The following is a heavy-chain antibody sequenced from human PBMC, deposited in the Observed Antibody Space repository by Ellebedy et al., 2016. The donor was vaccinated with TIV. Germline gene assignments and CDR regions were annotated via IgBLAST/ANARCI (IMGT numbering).Heavy chain of an antibody. Sequence: GESLKISCAASGFTFSNAWMSWVRQAPGKGLEWVAFIRYDGSNKYYADSVKGRFTISRDNSKNTLYLQMNSLRAEDTAVYYCAKDPYYYGSGSPKSGGHNWFDPWGQGTLVTVSS. V-gene: IGHV3-30*02. CDR3: AKDPYYYGSGSPKSGGHNWFDP. D-gene: IGHD3-10*01. J-gene: IGHJ5*02. CDR2: IRYDGSNK. CDR1: GFTFSNAW.